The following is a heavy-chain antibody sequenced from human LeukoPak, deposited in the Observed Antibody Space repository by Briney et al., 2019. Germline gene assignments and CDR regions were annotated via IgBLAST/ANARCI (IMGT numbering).Heavy chain of an antibody. CDR1: GYTFTSYG. CDR3: ARNGLYYGDSFFYYYMDV. CDR2: INPNSGGT. J-gene: IGHJ6*03. Sequence: GASVKVSCKASGYTFTSYGISWVRQAPGQGLEWMGWINPNSGGTNYAQKFQGRVTMTRDTSISTAYMELSRLRSDDTAVYYCARNGLYYGDSFFYYYMDVWGKGTTVTVSS. V-gene: IGHV1-2*02. D-gene: IGHD4-17*01.